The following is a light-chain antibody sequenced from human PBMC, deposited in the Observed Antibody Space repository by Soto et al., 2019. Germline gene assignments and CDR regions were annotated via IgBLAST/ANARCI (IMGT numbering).Light chain of an antibody. CDR3: HQSGSSPLT. V-gene: IGKV3-20*01. CDR2: ATS. Sequence: EIVLAQSPGTLSLSPGERATLSCRASQSVTSTYLAWYQQRPGQAPRLLVYATSTRAVGVPDRFTGSGSGTDFTLTISRLDPEDFAVYYCHQSGSSPLTFGPGTKV. J-gene: IGKJ3*01. CDR1: QSVTSTY.